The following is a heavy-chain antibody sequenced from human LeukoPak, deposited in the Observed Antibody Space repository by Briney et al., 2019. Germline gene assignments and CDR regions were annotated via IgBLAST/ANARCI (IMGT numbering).Heavy chain of an antibody. CDR3: AKPPGFYDILTAPDY. D-gene: IGHD3-9*01. Sequence: GGSLRLSCTLSELTFSSYGMHWVRQAPGKGLEWVAVISYDGSNKYYADSVKGRFTISRDNSKNTLYLQMNSLRAEDTAVYYCAKPPGFYDILTAPDYWGQGTLVTVSS. CDR1: ELTFSSYG. V-gene: IGHV3-30*18. CDR2: ISYDGSNK. J-gene: IGHJ4*02.